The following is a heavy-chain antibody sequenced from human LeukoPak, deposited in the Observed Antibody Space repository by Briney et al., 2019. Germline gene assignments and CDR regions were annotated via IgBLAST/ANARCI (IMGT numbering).Heavy chain of an antibody. V-gene: IGHV1-18*01. J-gene: IGHJ5*02. CDR3: ARDPGMVAATPGWFDP. Sequence: ASVKVSCKASGYTFTSYGISWVRQAPGQGLEWMGWISAYNGNTNYAQKLQGRVTMTTDTSTSTAYMELRSLRSDDTAVYYCARDPGMVAATPGWFDPWGQGTPVTVSS. D-gene: IGHD2-15*01. CDR2: ISAYNGNT. CDR1: GYTFTSYG.